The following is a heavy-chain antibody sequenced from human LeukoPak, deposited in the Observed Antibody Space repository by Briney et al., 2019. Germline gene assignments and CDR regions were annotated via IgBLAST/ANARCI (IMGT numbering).Heavy chain of an antibody. CDR2: IYPTSGTT. CDR1: GYTFASYL. CDR3: ARDIVEISNTRGFDF. V-gene: IGHV1-46*01. Sequence: ASVKVSCKASGYTFASYLLHWVRRAPGQGLEWMGFIYPTSGTTRYAQDFQGRVTMTRDTSTSTVYMDLNSLRSEDTAVYYCARDIVEISNTRGFDFWGQGSLVTVSS. D-gene: IGHD2-21*01. J-gene: IGHJ4*02.